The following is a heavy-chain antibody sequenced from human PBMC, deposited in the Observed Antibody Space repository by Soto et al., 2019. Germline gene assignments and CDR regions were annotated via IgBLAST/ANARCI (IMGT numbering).Heavy chain of an antibody. J-gene: IGHJ3*02. V-gene: IGHV1-69*13. CDR2: IIPIFGTA. CDR3: ARAWELPSIDAFDI. Sequence: SVKLSCKASGGTFSSYAISWVRQAPGQGLEWMGGIIPIFGTANYAQKFQGRVTITADESTSTAYMELSSLRSEDTAVYYCARAWELPSIDAFDIWGQGTMVTVSS. D-gene: IGHD3-10*01. CDR1: GGTFSSYA.